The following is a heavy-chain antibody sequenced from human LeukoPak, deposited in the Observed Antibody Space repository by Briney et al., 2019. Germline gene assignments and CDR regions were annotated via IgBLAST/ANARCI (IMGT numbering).Heavy chain of an antibody. V-gene: IGHV4-39*07. CDR1: GDSISNNGYY. CDR3: AREVPYYYDSSGTDY. D-gene: IGHD3-22*01. J-gene: IGHJ4*02. Sequence: SETLSLTCTVSGDSISNNGYYWGWIRQPPGKGLEWIGSIYYSGSTYYNPSLKSRVTISVDTTKNQFSLKLSSVTAADTAVYYCAREVPYYYDSSGTDYWGQGTLVTVSS. CDR2: IYYSGST.